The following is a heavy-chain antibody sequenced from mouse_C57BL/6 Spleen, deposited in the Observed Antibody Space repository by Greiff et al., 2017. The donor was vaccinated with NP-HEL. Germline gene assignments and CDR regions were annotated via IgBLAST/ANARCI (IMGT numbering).Heavy chain of an antibody. Sequence: EVQLQQSGPELVKPGASVKISCKASGYTFTDYYMNWVKQSHGKSLEWIGDINPNNGGTSYNQKFKGKATLTVDKSSSTAYMELRSLTSEDSAVYYWARSGGYYGNYVWFAYWGQGTLVTVSA. CDR2: INPNNGGT. V-gene: IGHV1-26*01. J-gene: IGHJ3*01. CDR3: ARSGGYYGNYVWFAY. D-gene: IGHD2-1*01. CDR1: GYTFTDYY.